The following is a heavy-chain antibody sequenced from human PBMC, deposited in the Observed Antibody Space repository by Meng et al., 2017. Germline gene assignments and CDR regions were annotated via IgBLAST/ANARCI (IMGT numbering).Heavy chain of an antibody. CDR3: ARGRIAARRGWFDP. D-gene: IGHD6-6*01. CDR2: INHSGST. V-gene: IGHV4-34*01. CDR1: GGSFSGCY. J-gene: IGHJ5*02. Sequence: SETLSLTCAVYGGSFSGCYWSWIRQPPGKGLEWIGEINHSGSTNYNPSLKSRVTISVDTSKNQFSLKLSSVTAADTAVYYCARGRIAARRGWFDPWGQGTLVTVSS.